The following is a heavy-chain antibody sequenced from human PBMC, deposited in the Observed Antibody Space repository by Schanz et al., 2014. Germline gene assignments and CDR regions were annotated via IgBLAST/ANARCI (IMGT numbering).Heavy chain of an antibody. CDR3: TKDILPGGADV. J-gene: IGHJ6*02. D-gene: IGHD3-3*02. Sequence: EGQLVESGGVLVQPGRSLRLSCAGSGLNFRQYAIHLVRHAPGKGLEWVAGFSLDTDRIDYGDSVKGRFTVSWDNSKTSLYLQMNSLRPEDTALYYCTKDILPGGADVWGQGTTVTVSS. V-gene: IGHV3-9*01. CDR1: GLNFRQYA. CDR2: FSLDTDRI.